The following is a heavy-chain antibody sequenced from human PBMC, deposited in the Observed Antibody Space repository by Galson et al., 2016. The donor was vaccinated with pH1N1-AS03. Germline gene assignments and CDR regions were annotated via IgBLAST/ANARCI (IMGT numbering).Heavy chain of an antibody. J-gene: IGHJ6*02. D-gene: IGHD5-18*01. Sequence: SVKVSCKASGYTFTNYGVSWVRQAPGQGLEWMGGISPINGYTTYAQKLQDRVTMTRDTSTSTAYMELRRLRSDDTAVHFCARDTAYYYGMDVWGQGTTVIVS. V-gene: IGHV1-18*04. CDR2: ISPINGYT. CDR3: ARDTAYYYGMDV. CDR1: GYTFTNYG.